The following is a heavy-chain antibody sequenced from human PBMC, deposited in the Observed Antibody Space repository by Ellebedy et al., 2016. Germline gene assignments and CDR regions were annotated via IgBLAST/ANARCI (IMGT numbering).Heavy chain of an antibody. CDR2: IKSKTDGGTA. Sequence: GESLKISCAASGFSFTNAWMSWVRQAPGKGLEWVGRIKSKTDGGTAEYAAPVKGRFTISRDDSRNTLYLQMNSLKTEDTAVYYCNTALRWDHQPFDYWGQGTLVTVSS. D-gene: IGHD4-23*01. CDR3: NTALRWDHQPFDY. J-gene: IGHJ4*02. V-gene: IGHV3-15*01. CDR1: GFSFTNAW.